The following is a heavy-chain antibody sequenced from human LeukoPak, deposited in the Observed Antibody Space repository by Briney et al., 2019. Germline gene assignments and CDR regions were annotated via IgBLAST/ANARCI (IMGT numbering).Heavy chain of an antibody. CDR3: ASMGAFDY. V-gene: IGHV3-48*04. CDR2: ISSSDSTI. CDR1: GFTFNTQS. D-gene: IGHD1-26*01. J-gene: IGHJ4*02. Sequence: GGSLRLSCAASGFTFNTQSMNWVRQAPGKGLEWVSYISSSDSTIYYADSVKGRFTISRDNAKNSLYLQMNSLRAEDTAVYYCASMGAFDYWGQGTLVTVSS.